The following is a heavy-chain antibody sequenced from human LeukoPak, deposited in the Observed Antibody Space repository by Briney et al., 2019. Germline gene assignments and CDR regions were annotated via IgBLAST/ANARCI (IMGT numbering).Heavy chain of an antibody. J-gene: IGHJ6*02. Sequence: GGSLRLSCAVSGFTFSNYAMHWVRQAPGKGLEWVAVISYDGSNKYYADSVKGRFTISRDNSKNTLYLQMNSLRAEDTAVYYCARDGIASRYYFYDMDVWGQGTTVTVSS. CDR3: ARDGIASRYYFYDMDV. V-gene: IGHV3-30-3*01. D-gene: IGHD3-3*02. CDR1: GFTFSNYA. CDR2: ISYDGSNK.